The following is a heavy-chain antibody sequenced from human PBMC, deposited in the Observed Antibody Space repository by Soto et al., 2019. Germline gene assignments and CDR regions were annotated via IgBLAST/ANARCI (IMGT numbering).Heavy chain of an antibody. CDR2: INPNNGDT. J-gene: IGHJ4*02. CDR1: GYTFTDYY. Sequence: ASVKVSCKASGYTFTDYYLHWVRQDPGQGLECMGWINPNNGDTNYAQKFQGRVTMTRDTSISTAYMEVSRLRSDDTAVYYCARSVSFITPRPDYWGQGTLVTVSS. D-gene: IGHD6-6*01. V-gene: IGHV1-2*02. CDR3: ARSVSFITPRPDY.